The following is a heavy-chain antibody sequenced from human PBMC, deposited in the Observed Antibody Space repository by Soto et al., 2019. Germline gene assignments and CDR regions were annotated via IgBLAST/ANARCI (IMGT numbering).Heavy chain of an antibody. D-gene: IGHD1-20*01. J-gene: IGHJ5*02. V-gene: IGHV1-69*13. CDR1: GGPFSSYA. Sequence: ASVQASCKASGGPFSSYAISWVRQAPGQGLEWMGGIIPIFGTANYAQKFQGRVTITADESTSTAYMELSSLRSEDTAVEYCARVRYPEFWFDTWGQGSLATVSS. CDR3: ARVRYPEFWFDT. CDR2: IIPIFGTA.